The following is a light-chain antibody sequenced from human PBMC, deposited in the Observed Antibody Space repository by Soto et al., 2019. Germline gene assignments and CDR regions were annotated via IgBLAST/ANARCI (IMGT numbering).Light chain of an antibody. CDR1: QSISSY. CDR2: KEY. CDR3: QSYNSYSEA. Sequence: DIQMAQAPSSLSASVVQSVTISWRASQSISSYLNWYQQKQGKAPKLMIYKEYTLKSGAPSRFSGSGSGTESNLTISSMQPDDVATDYCQSYNSYSEAFGQGNKVDIK. J-gene: IGKJ1*01. V-gene: IGKV1-5*03.